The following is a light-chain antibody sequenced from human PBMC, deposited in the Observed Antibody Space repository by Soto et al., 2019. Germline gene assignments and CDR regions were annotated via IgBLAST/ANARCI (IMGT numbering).Light chain of an antibody. CDR3: QSFDSSRFYV. V-gene: IGLV1-40*01. CDR1: SSNIGTGYD. Sequence: QSVLTQPPSVSGAPGQRATISCTGSSSNIGTGYDVHWYQQLPGTAPKLLIYGNSNRPSGVPDRFSGSKSGTSASLAITGLQAEDEADYYCQSFDSSRFYVFGTGTKV. CDR2: GNS. J-gene: IGLJ1*01.